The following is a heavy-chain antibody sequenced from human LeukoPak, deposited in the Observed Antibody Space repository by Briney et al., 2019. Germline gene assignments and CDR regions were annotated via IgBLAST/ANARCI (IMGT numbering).Heavy chain of an antibody. J-gene: IGHJ6*03. V-gene: IGHV4-34*01. CDR2: INHSGST. Sequence: SETLSLTCAVYGGSLSGYYWSWIRQPPGKGLEWIGEINHSGSTNYNPSLKSRVTISVDTSKNQFSLKLSSVTAADTAVYYCARGLDGSGSHTYYYYYMDVWGKGTTVTVSS. CDR1: GGSLSGYY. D-gene: IGHD3-10*01. CDR3: ARGLDGSGSHTYYYYYMDV.